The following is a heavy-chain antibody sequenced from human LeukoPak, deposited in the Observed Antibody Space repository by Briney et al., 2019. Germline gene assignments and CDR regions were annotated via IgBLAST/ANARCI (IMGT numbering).Heavy chain of an antibody. J-gene: IGHJ4*02. Sequence: PGGSLRLSCATTGFIFNNYGMHWVRQAPGKGLEWVALMPYDGSDKYYADSVKGRFTISRDNSKNTLYLQMNSLRVEDTAIYYCARDLKMKYCGFWGQGTLITVSS. D-gene: IGHD5-24*01. V-gene: IGHV3-33*05. CDR1: GFIFNNYG. CDR2: MPYDGSDK. CDR3: ARDLKMKYCGF.